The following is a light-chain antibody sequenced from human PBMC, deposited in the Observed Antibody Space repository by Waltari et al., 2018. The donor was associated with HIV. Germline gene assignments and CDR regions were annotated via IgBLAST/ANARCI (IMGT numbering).Light chain of an antibody. CDR2: AAS. CDR3: QQADRIPIT. J-gene: IGKJ5*01. CDR1: QDISSW. Sequence: DIQMTQSPSSVSASVGDRVTITCRASQDISSWLVWYQQKPGKAPKLLIQAASILQSWVPSRFSGSGSGTDFTLTINSLQAGDFATYYCQQADRIPITFGQGTRLEIK. V-gene: IGKV1-12*01.